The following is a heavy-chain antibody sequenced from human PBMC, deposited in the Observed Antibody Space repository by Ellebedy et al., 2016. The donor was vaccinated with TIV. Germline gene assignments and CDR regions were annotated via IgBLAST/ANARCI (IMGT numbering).Heavy chain of an antibody. Sequence: SETLSLXXTVSGGSVSSGGYYWSWVRQHPGKGLEWIGYVHYSGRTHYNPSFKSRVTISKDTSKSRFSLKLNSLTVADTAVYYCARDHYDFRWMDGWGKGTTVIVSS. J-gene: IGHJ6*04. CDR1: GGSVSSGGYY. CDR3: ARDHYDFRWMDG. D-gene: IGHD3-3*01. CDR2: VHYSGRT. V-gene: IGHV4-31*03.